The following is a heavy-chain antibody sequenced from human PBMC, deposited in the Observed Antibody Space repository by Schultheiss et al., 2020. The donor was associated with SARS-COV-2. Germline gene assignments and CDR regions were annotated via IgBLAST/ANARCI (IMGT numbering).Heavy chain of an antibody. Sequence: GGSLRLSCTASGFSFSNFYMSWIRQAPGKGLELVSYISSGDSRYYADSVKGRFTISRDNGDNSLYLQMNSLRAEDSALYYCARDLGLLGFDYWGQGTLVTVSS. CDR1: GFSFSNFY. J-gene: IGHJ4*02. V-gene: IGHV3-11*01. CDR2: ISSGDSR. D-gene: IGHD5-18*01. CDR3: ARDLGLLGFDY.